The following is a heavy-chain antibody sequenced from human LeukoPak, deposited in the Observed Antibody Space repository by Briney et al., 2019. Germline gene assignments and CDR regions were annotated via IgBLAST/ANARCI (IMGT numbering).Heavy chain of an antibody. J-gene: IGHJ2*01. CDR2: MEQDGSDK. CDR1: GFTFSTYW. D-gene: IGHD3-9*01. Sequence: PGGSLRLSCAASGFTFSTYWMSWVRQAPGKGLEWVAHMEQDGSDKYYVDSVKGRFTISRDNAKNSLYLQMNSLRAEDTAVYYCARASGSGFDWLWAFRYFDLWGRGTLVTVSS. CDR3: ARASGSGFDWLWAFRYFDL. V-gene: IGHV3-7*01.